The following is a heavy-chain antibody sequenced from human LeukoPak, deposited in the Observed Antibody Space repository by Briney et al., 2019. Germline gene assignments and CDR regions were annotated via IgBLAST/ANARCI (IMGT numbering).Heavy chain of an antibody. D-gene: IGHD6-19*01. CDR1: GYTFSSYY. Sequence: GASVKVSCKASGYTFSSYYMHWVRQAPGQGLEWMGIINHSAGSTKYAQRFQGRVTMTRDTSTSTVYMEMSSLRSEDTAVFHCATTGSGRTFDYWGQGTLVTVSS. CDR2: INHSAGST. J-gene: IGHJ4*02. CDR3: ATTGSGRTFDY. V-gene: IGHV1-46*01.